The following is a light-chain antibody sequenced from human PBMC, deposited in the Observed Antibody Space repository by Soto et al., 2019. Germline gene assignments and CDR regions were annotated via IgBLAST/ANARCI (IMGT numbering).Light chain of an antibody. CDR2: EVS. J-gene: IGLJ1*01. V-gene: IGLV2-14*01. CDR3: SSYTSSSTYV. CDR1: SSDVGGYNY. Sequence: SVLTQAASVSGSPGQSITIACTGTSSDVGGYNYVSWYQQHPGKAPKLMIYEVSNRPSGVSNRFSGSKSGNTASPTISGLQAEDEADYYCSSYTSSSTYVFGTGTKVTV.